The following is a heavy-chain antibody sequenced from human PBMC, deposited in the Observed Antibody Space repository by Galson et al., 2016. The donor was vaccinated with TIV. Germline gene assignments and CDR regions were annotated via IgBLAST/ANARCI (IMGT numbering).Heavy chain of an antibody. CDR3: ATKGGL. V-gene: IGHV1-24*01. Sequence: SVKVSCKVSGHTLKELNIQWARQAPGKGLEWMGGFDPEDGQTTYTQKLQGRVTMTEDTSTDTAYKELSSLTSEDKAVYYGATKGGLWRQRTLVTVSS. J-gene: IGHJ4*02. CDR2: FDPEDGQT. CDR1: GHTLKELN.